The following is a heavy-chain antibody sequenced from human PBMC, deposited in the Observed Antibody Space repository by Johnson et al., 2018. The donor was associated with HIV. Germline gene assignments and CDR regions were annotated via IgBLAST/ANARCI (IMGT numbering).Heavy chain of an antibody. CDR3: AKDIQAEHLQEGAFDI. D-gene: IGHD6-13*01. J-gene: IGHJ3*02. CDR1: GFSFNSYA. CDR2: ISWNSGSI. V-gene: IGHV3-9*01. Sequence: VQLVESGGGVVQPGRSLRLSCAASGFSFNSYAMHWVRQAPGKGLEWVSGISWNSGSIGYADSVKGRFTISRDNAKNSLYLQMNSLRAEDTALYYCAKDIQAEHLQEGAFDIWGQGTMVTVSS.